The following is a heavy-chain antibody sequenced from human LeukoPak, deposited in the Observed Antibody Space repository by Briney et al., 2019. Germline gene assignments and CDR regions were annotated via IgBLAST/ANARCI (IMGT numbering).Heavy chain of an antibody. V-gene: IGHV4-39*01. CDR3: ARLQSNTWYFDY. D-gene: IGHD4-11*01. Sequence: SETLSLTCTVSGGSITSDSFYWGWIRQPPGKGLEWIGNIHQGGNSYYTPSLKSRVTMSVDTSKKQFSLKLSSVTAADTALYFCARLQSNTWYFDYWGQGTLVTVSS. CDR1: GGSITSDSFY. J-gene: IGHJ4*02. CDR2: IHQGGNS.